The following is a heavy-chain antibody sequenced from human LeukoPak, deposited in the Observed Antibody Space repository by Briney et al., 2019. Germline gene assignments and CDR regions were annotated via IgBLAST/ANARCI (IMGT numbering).Heavy chain of an antibody. CDR1: GGSISSGGYY. CDR2: IYYSGST. Sequence: TLSLTCTVSGGSISSGGYYWSWIRQHPGKGLEWIGYIYYSGSTYYNPSLKSRVTISVDTSKNQFSLKLSSVTAADTAVYYCASSVVVVAATQGVCFDPCGQGTLVTVSS. J-gene: IGHJ5*02. CDR3: ASSVVVVAATQGVCFDP. D-gene: IGHD2-15*01. V-gene: IGHV4-31*03.